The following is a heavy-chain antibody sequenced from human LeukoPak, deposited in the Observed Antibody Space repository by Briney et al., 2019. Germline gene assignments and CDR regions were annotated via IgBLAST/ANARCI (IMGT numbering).Heavy chain of an antibody. V-gene: IGHV4-34*01. D-gene: IGHD4-23*01. CDR2: INHSGST. Sequence: SDTLSLTCAVYGGSFSGYYWRWIRQPPGKGLEWIGEINHSGSTNYNPSLKSRVTISVDTSKNQFSLKLSSVTAEDTAMYYCARVTVVAKGYYFDYWGQGALVTVSS. CDR3: ARVTVVAKGYYFDY. J-gene: IGHJ4*02. CDR1: GGSFSGYY.